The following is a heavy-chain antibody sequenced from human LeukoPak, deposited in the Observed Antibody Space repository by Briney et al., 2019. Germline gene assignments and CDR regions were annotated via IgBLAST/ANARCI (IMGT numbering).Heavy chain of an antibody. Sequence: PSETLSLTCTVSGGSISSYYWSWIRQHPGKGLEWIGYIYYSGSTYYNPSLKSRVTISVDTSKNQFSLKLSSVTAADTAVYYCARDRPYCSGGSCYYYNYGMDVWGKGTTVTVSS. J-gene: IGHJ6*04. CDR2: IYYSGST. V-gene: IGHV4-59*06. CDR1: GGSISSYY. D-gene: IGHD2-15*01. CDR3: ARDRPYCSGGSCYYYNYGMDV.